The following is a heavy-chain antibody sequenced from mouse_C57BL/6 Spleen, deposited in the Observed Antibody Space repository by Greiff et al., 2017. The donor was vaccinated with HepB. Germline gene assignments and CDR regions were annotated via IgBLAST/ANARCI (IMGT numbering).Heavy chain of an antibody. CDR1: GFTFSDYG. J-gene: IGHJ2*01. CDR2: ISSGSSTI. Sequence: EVKLMESGGGLVKPGGSLKLSCAASGFTFSDYGMHWVRQAPEKGLEWVAYISSGSSTIYYADTVKGRFTISRDNAKNTLFLQMTSLRSEDTAMYYCARAAQAKDFDYWGQGTTLTVSS. V-gene: IGHV5-17*01. CDR3: ARAAQAKDFDY. D-gene: IGHD3-2*02.